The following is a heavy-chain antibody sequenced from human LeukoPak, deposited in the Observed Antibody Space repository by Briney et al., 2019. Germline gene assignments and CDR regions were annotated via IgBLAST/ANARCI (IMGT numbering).Heavy chain of an antibody. Sequence: KPGGSLRLSCAASGFTFSSYSMYWVRQAPGRGLEWVSSITSTSDYTYYADSVKGRFTVSRDNAKNSLYLQMNILRVEETAVYYCAREGGYCSGTTCYYAFAIWGRGTMVTVSS. CDR2: ITSTSDYT. D-gene: IGHD2-2*01. CDR1: GFTFSSYS. V-gene: IGHV3-21*01. J-gene: IGHJ3*02. CDR3: AREGGYCSGTTCYYAFAI.